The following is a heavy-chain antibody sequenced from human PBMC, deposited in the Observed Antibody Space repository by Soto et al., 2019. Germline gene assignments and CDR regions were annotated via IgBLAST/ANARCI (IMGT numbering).Heavy chain of an antibody. D-gene: IGHD6-19*01. J-gene: IGHJ4*02. CDR2: MDPNSGNT. CDR1: GYTFTSYD. CDR3: ARGGYSSGWFTWDFDY. Sequence: ASVKVSCKASGYTFTSYDINWVRQATGQGLEWMGWMDPNSGNTGYAQKFQGRVTMTRDTSISTAYMELSSLRSEDTAVYYCARGGYSSGWFTWDFDYWGQGTLVTVSS. V-gene: IGHV1-8*01.